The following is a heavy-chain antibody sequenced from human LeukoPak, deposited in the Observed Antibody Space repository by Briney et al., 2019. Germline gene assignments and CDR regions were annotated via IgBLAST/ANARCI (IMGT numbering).Heavy chain of an antibody. V-gene: IGHV3-48*03. CDR3: ARVRKGVVHPKEYYYYMDV. D-gene: IGHD6-6*01. J-gene: IGHJ6*03. Sequence: GGSLRLSCAASGFTFSSYEMNWVRQAPGKGLEWVSYISSSGSTIYYADSVKGRFTISRDNAKNSLYLQMNSLRAEDTAVYYCARVRKGVVHPKEYYYYMDVWGKGTTVTVSS. CDR2: ISSSGSTI. CDR1: GFTFSSYE.